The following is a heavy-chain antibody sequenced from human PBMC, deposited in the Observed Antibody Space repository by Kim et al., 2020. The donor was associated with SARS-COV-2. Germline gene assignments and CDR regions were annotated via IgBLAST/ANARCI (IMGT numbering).Heavy chain of an antibody. D-gene: IGHD4-17*01. V-gene: IGHV3-7*01. CDR3: ARDSRTYGD. J-gene: IGHJ4*02. CDR2: IKQDGSEK. Sequence: GESLRLSCAASGFTFSNFWMSWVRQAPGKGLEWVANIKQDGSEKYYLDSVKGRFTISRDNAKNSLYLQMNSLRAEDTAVYYCARDSRTYGDWGQGTLVTV. CDR1: GFTFSNFW.